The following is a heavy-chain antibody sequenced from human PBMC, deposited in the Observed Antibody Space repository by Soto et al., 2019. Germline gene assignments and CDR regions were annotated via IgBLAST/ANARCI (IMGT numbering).Heavy chain of an antibody. CDR2: IIPIFGTA. J-gene: IGHJ6*02. CDR1: GGTFSSYA. Sequence: ASVKVSCKASGGTFSSYAISWVRQAPGQGLEWMGGIIPIFGTANYAQKFQGRVTITADESTSTAYMELSSLRSEDTAVYYCARVLWRNSCPHYYYGMDVWGQGTTVTVSS. CDR3: ARVLWRNSCPHYYYGMDV. V-gene: IGHV1-69*13. D-gene: IGHD2-2*01.